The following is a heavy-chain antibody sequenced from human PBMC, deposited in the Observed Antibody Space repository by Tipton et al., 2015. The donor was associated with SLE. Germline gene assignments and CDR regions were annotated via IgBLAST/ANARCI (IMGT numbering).Heavy chain of an antibody. Sequence: TLSLTCTVSGGSISSNSYYWTWIRQHPGKGLEWIGYIYYSGSTFYNPSLKSRITISVDTAKNQFSLKLSSVTAADTAVYYCATGYGGSYSYYYYMDVWGKGTTVTV. CDR2: IYYSGST. D-gene: IGHD1-26*01. CDR3: ATGYGGSYSYYYYMDV. CDR1: GGSISSNSYY. V-gene: IGHV4-31*03. J-gene: IGHJ6*03.